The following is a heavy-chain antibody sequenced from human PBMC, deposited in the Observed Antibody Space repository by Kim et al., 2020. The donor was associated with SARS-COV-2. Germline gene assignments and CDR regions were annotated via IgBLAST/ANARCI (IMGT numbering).Heavy chain of an antibody. CDR3: AREGRITIFGVVIGMDV. J-gene: IGHJ6*02. CDR1: GFTFSSYA. V-gene: IGHV3-30-3*01. CDR2: ISYDGSNK. Sequence: GGSLRLSCAASGFTFSSYAMHWVRQAPGKGLEWVAVISYDGSNKYYADSVKGRFTISRDNSKNTLYLQMNSLRAEDTAVYYCAREGRITIFGVVIGMDVWGQGTTVTVSS. D-gene: IGHD3-3*01.